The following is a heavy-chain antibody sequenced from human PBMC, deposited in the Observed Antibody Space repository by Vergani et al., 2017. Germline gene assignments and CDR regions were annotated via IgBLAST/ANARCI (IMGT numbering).Heavy chain of an antibody. J-gene: IGHJ4*02. CDR3: ARDTVTGSRYFDY. V-gene: IGHV3-30*02. CDR2: IRYDGSNT. CDR1: GFSFTTYA. D-gene: IGHD6-19*01. Sequence: QVQLVESGGGLVQPGGSLRLSCAASGFSFTTYAMHWVRQAPGKGLEWVTFIRYDGSNTYYADSVKGRFTISRDNSKNTLFLQMNSLRPEDTAVYYCARDTVTGSRYFDYWGQGTLVTVSS.